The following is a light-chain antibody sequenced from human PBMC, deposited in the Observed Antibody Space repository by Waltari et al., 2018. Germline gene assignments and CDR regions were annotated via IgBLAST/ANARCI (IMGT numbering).Light chain of an antibody. Sequence: EIVMTQSPATLPVPPGERATLSCRASQSVSSNLAWYQQKPGQAPRLLIYGASTRATGIPARFSGSGSGTEFTLTISSLQSEDFAVYYCQQYNNWPPHTFGQGTKLEIK. CDR2: GAS. J-gene: IGKJ2*01. V-gene: IGKV3-15*01. CDR1: QSVSSN. CDR3: QQYNNWPPHT.